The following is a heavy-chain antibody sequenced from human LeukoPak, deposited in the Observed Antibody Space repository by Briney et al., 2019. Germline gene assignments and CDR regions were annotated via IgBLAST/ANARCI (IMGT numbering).Heavy chain of an antibody. CDR1: GFTFSSYS. Sequence: GGSLRLSCAASGFTFSSYSMNWVRQAPGKGLEWVSSISSSSSYIYYADSVKGRFTISRDNAKNSLYLQMNSLRAEDTAVYYCARHHSPNYYDSSGYTDYWGQGTLVTVSS. V-gene: IGHV3-21*04. CDR3: ARHHSPNYYDSSGYTDY. J-gene: IGHJ4*02. D-gene: IGHD3-22*01. CDR2: ISSSSSYI.